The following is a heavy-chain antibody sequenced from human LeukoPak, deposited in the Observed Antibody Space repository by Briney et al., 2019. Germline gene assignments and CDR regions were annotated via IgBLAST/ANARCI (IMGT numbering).Heavy chain of an antibody. J-gene: IGHJ4*02. D-gene: IGHD3-3*01. CDR2: ISGSGGGGVST. Sequence: PGGSLGLSCAASGFTFSSYAMNWVRQAPGQGLEWVSAISGSGGGGVSTFSAHSVKGLFTISRDNTKNKLYLQMNSMRAEDTAAYYCAKGRGYDLWNGYYYFDYWGQGTLVTVSS. CDR3: AKGRGYDLWNGYYYFDY. CDR1: GFTFSSYA. V-gene: IGHV3-23*01.